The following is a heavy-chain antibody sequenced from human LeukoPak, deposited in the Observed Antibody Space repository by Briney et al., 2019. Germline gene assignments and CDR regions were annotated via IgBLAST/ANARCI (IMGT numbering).Heavy chain of an antibody. Sequence: SETLSLTCTVSGVSISSYYWSWIRQPAGKGLEWIGRLFTSGSTNYNPALKSRVTMSVDTSKNQFSLKLSSVTAADTAVYYCARAPYDSSGYPLYYFDYWGQGTLVTVSS. J-gene: IGHJ4*02. V-gene: IGHV4-4*07. D-gene: IGHD3-22*01. CDR3: ARAPYDSSGYPLYYFDY. CDR1: GVSISSYY. CDR2: LFTSGST.